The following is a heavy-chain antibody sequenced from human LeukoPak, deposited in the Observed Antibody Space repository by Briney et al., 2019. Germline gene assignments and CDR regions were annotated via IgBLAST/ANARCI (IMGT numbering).Heavy chain of an antibody. CDR1: GFTFSSYA. V-gene: IGHV3-23*01. D-gene: IGHD3-3*01. CDR3: VSGFLQWLY. Sequence: GGSLRLSCAASGFTFSSYAMSWVRQAPGKGLDWVSSISGSGGNTYYADSVKGRFTISRGNSKNTLYLQMNNLRAEDTAVYFCVSGFLQWLYWGQGTLVTVSS. J-gene: IGHJ4*02. CDR2: ISGSGGNT.